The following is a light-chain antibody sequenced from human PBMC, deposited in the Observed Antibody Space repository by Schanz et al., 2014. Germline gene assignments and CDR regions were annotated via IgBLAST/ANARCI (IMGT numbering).Light chain of an antibody. CDR1: SSDVGGYNY. J-gene: IGLJ2*01. V-gene: IGLV2-14*03. CDR2: DGS. Sequence: QSALTQPPSASGSPGQSVTISCSGTSSDVGGYNYVSWYQQLPGKGPKLMIYDGSKRPSGVSTRFSGSKSGNTASLTISGLQAEDEADYYCQSYDSSLSGAVFGGGTKLTVL. CDR3: QSYDSSLSGAV.